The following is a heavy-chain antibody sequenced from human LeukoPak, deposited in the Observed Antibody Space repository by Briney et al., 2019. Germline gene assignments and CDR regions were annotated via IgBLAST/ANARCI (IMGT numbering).Heavy chain of an antibody. CDR1: GGSISGYY. CDR2: VFYSGST. D-gene: IGHD6-19*01. V-gene: IGHV4-59*01. CDR3: ARDPSSGWYYFDY. Sequence: PSETLSLTCAVSGGSISGYYWSWIRQPPGKGLEYIGYVFYSGSTNYNPSLKSRVTISADTSKNQFSLRLSSVTAADTAVYYCARDPSSGWYYFDYWGQGTLVTVSS. J-gene: IGHJ4*02.